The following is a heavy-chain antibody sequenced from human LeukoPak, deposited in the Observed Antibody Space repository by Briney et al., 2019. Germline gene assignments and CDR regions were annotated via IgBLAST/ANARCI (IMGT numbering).Heavy chain of an antibody. Sequence: GGSLRLSCAASGFTFSDYWMDWVRQAPGKGLEWVANINQAGSDKYYVDPVKGRFTISRDNAKNSLYLQMNSLRAEDTAVYYCGRGDPDYWGQGALVTVSS. CDR3: GRGDPDY. CDR2: INQAGSDK. CDR1: GFTFSDYW. D-gene: IGHD2-21*02. J-gene: IGHJ4*02. V-gene: IGHV3-7*01.